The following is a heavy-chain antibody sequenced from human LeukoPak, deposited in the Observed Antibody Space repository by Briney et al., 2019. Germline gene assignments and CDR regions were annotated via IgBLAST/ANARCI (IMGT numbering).Heavy chain of an antibody. J-gene: IGHJ3*02. Sequence: SETLSLTCAVYGGPFSGYYWSWIRQPPGKGLEWIGEINHSGSTNYNPSLKSRVTISVDTPKNQFSLKLSSVTAADTAVYYCARRGYSYGRNDAFDIWGQGTMVTVSS. CDR1: GGPFSGYY. V-gene: IGHV4-34*01. D-gene: IGHD5-18*01. CDR3: ARRGYSYGRNDAFDI. CDR2: INHSGST.